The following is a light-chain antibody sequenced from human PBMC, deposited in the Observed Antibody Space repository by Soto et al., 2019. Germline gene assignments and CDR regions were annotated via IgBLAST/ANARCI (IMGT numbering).Light chain of an antibody. V-gene: IGLV2-14*01. CDR3: SSYTTSTTVI. Sequence: QSALTQPASVSGSPGQSITISCTGTSSDVGAYNYVSWYQQHPGKAPKLMIYEVSNRPSGVSNRFSGSKSGYTASLTISGLQAEDEADYYCSSYTTSTTVIFGGRTQLTVL. CDR1: SSDVGAYNY. CDR2: EVS. J-gene: IGLJ2*01.